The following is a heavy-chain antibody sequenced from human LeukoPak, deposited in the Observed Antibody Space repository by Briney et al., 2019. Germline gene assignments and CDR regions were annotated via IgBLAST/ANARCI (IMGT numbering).Heavy chain of an antibody. D-gene: IGHD3-22*01. CDR2: INPNSGGT. J-gene: IGHJ6*02. Sequence: ASVKVSCKASGYTFTGYYMHWVRQAPGQGLEWMGRINPNSGGTNYAQKFQGRVTMTRDTSTSTVYMELSSLRSEDTAVYYCARDEIGEGDYYDSTGYAYGMDVWGQGTTVTVSS. V-gene: IGHV1-2*06. CDR3: ARDEIGEGDYYDSTGYAYGMDV. CDR1: GYTFTGYY.